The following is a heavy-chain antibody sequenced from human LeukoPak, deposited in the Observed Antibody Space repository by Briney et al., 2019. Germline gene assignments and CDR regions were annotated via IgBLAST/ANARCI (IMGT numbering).Heavy chain of an antibody. Sequence: ASVKVSCKASGYTFTSYDINWVRQAPGQGLEWMGWMNPNSGNTGYAQKFQGRLTMTRNTSISTAYMELSSLRSEDTAVYYCARAQGYNWFDPWGQGTLVTVSS. V-gene: IGHV1-8*01. J-gene: IGHJ5*02. CDR1: GYTFTSYD. CDR2: MNPNSGNT. CDR3: ARAQGYNWFDP.